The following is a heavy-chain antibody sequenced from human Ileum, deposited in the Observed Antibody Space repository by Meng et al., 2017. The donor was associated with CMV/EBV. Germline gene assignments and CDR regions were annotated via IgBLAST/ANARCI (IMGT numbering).Heavy chain of an antibody. CDR1: GYTFTGYY. J-gene: IGHJ6*02. CDR2: INPNSGGT. CDR3: ARDVGYCSSTSCYDGMEV. D-gene: IGHD2-2*01. Sequence: ASVTVSCKASGYTFTGYYMHWLRQAPGQGLEWMGWINPNSGGTNYAQKFQGRVTMTRDTSISTAYMELSRLRSDDTAVYDCARDVGYCSSTSCYDGMEVWGQGTMVTVSS. V-gene: IGHV1-2*02.